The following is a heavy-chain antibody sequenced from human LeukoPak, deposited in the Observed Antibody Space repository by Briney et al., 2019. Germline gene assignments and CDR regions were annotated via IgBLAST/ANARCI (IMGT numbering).Heavy chain of an antibody. J-gene: IGHJ6*03. Sequence: GGSLRLSCAGSGFTFSRYNMNWFRQAPGKGLERVSSISSRSSYIFYADSVKGRFTISRDNAKNSLYLQMNSLGAEDTAVYYCARDAQWLVPEGYYYYMDVWGKGTTVTISS. CDR1: GFTFSRYN. V-gene: IGHV3-21*01. D-gene: IGHD6-19*01. CDR3: ARDAQWLVPEGYYYYMDV. CDR2: ISSRSSYI.